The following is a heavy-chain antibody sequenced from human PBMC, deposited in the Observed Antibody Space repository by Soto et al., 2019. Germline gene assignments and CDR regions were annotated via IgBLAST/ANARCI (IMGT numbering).Heavy chain of an antibody. CDR3: VRDGTKTLRDWFDH. CDR2: IYATGTT. Sequence: LXLTCTVSGASISGFYWSWIRKSAGKGLECIGRIYATGTTDYNPSLKSRVMMSVDTSKKQFSLKLRSVTAADTAVYYCVRDGTKTLRDWFDHWGQGISVTVSS. CDR1: GASISGFY. J-gene: IGHJ5*02. V-gene: IGHV4-4*07. D-gene: IGHD1-1*01.